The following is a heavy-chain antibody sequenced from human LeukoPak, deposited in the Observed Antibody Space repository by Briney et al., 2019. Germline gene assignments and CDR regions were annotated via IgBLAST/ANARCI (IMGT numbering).Heavy chain of an antibody. CDR3: ARGGSYGYGSYFDY. V-gene: IGHV4-59*01. J-gene: IGHJ4*02. CDR1: GGSISSYY. D-gene: IGHD3-16*01. Sequence: SETLSLTCTVSGGSISSYYWSWIRQPPGKGLEWIGYIYYSGSTNYNPSLKSRVTISVDTSKNQFSLKLSSATAADTAVYYCARGGSYGYGSYFDYWGQGTLVTVSS. CDR2: IYYSGST.